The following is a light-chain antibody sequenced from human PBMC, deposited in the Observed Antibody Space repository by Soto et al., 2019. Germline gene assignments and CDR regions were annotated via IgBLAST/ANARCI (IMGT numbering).Light chain of an antibody. CDR1: QSLIHTNGYNY. V-gene: IGKV2-28*01. Sequence: DIVMTQTPLSLPVTPGEPASISCRSSQSLIHTNGYNYLDWYLQKPGQSPQLLISLGSDRASGVPDRFSGSGSGTEFTLKISRVEAEDVGVYYCMQALQTPLTFGGGTKVEIK. CDR2: LGS. CDR3: MQALQTPLT. J-gene: IGKJ4*01.